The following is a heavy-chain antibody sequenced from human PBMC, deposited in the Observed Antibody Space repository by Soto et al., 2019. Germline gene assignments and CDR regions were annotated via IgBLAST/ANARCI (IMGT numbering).Heavy chain of an antibody. CDR2: INPNSGGT. J-gene: IGHJ5*02. CDR3: ARGSGYSSGWNWFDP. V-gene: IGHV1-2*04. Sequence: ASVKVSCKASGYTFTGYYMHWVRQAPGQGLEWMGWINPNSGGTNYAQKFQGWVTMTRDTSISTAYMELSRLRSDDTAAYYCARGSGYSSGWNWFDPWGQGTLVTVSS. D-gene: IGHD6-19*01. CDR1: GYTFTGYY.